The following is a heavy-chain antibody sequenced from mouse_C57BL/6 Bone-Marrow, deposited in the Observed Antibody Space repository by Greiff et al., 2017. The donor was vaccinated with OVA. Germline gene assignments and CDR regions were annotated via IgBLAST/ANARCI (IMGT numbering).Heavy chain of an antibody. CDR2: ISSGGSYT. D-gene: IGHD1-1*01. Sequence: EVQRVESGGDLVKPGGSLKLSCAASGFTFSSYGMSWVRQTPDKRLEWVATISSGGSYTYYPDSVKGRFTISRDNAKNTLYLQMSSLKSEDTAMYYCARYYYGSSFYAMDYWGQGTSVTVSS. CDR1: GFTFSSYG. CDR3: ARYYYGSSFYAMDY. V-gene: IGHV5-6*01. J-gene: IGHJ4*01.